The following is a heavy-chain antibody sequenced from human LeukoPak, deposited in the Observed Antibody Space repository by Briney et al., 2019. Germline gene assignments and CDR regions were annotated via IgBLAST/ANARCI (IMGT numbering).Heavy chain of an antibody. Sequence: GGSLRLSCAASGFTFSDYYMSWIRQAPGKGLEWVSYISSSGNTMYYADSVKGRFTISRDNAKNSLYLQMNSLRAEDTAVYYCARPKYSSSWQIFDYWGQGTLVTASS. CDR2: ISSSGNTM. J-gene: IGHJ4*02. D-gene: IGHD6-13*01. CDR1: GFTFSDYY. CDR3: ARPKYSSSWQIFDY. V-gene: IGHV3-11*01.